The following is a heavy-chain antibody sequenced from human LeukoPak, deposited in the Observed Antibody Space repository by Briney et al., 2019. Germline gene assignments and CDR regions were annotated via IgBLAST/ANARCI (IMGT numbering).Heavy chain of an antibody. Sequence: PGRSLRLSCTASGFTFGDYAMSWVRQAPGKGLEWVGFIRSKAYGGTTEYAASVKGRFTISRDDSKSIAYLQMNSLKTEDTAVYYCTRVSDSSGYYYSGDAFDIWGQGTMVTVSS. CDR3: TRVSDSSGYYYSGDAFDI. J-gene: IGHJ3*02. CDR1: GFTFGDYA. CDR2: IRSKAYGGTT. D-gene: IGHD3-22*01. V-gene: IGHV3-49*04.